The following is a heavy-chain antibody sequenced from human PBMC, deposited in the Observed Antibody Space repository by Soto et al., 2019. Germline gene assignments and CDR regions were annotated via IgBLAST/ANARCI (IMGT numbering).Heavy chain of an antibody. Sequence: SETLSLTCAVYGGSFSGYYWSWIRQPPGKGLEWIGEINHSGSTNYNPSLKSRVTISVDTSKNQFSLKLSSVTAADTAVYYCARGLGFWSGYYGYGWFDPWGQGTLVTVSS. CDR2: INHSGST. CDR1: GGSFSGYY. CDR3: ARGLGFWSGYYGYGWFDP. D-gene: IGHD3-3*01. V-gene: IGHV4-34*01. J-gene: IGHJ5*02.